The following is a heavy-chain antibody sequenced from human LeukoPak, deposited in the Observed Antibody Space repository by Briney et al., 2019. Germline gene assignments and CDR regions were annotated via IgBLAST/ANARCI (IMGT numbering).Heavy chain of an antibody. CDR1: GYIFTFYG. CDR3: AKTREHDLNDL. Sequence: VASVKVSCTASGYIFTFYGITWVRHAPGQGLEWMGWISPHNGQTLYAHEVQDRVIMTTDASTTTAYMELRSLRSDDTAVYYCAKTREHDLNDLWGQGTLVTVSS. CDR2: ISPHNGQT. D-gene: IGHD1/OR15-1a*01. J-gene: IGHJ5*02. V-gene: IGHV1-18*01.